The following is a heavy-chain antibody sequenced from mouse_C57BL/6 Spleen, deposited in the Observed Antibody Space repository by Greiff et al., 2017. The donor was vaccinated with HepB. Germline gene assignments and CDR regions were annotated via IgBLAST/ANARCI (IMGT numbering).Heavy chain of an antibody. J-gene: IGHJ2*01. Sequence: QVQLQQPGAELVKPGASVKMSCKASGYTFTSYWITWVKQRPGQGLEWIGDIYPGSGSTNYNEKFKSKATLTVDSSSSTAYMQLSSLPSEESAVYYCARGAITSEDYWGQGTTLTVSS. CDR1: GYTFTSYW. D-gene: IGHD1-1*01. V-gene: IGHV1-55*01. CDR3: ARGAITSEDY. CDR2: IYPGSGST.